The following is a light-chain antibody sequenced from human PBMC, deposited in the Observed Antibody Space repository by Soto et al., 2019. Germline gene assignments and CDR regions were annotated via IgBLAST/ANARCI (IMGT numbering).Light chain of an antibody. CDR3: NSYTSKSTGV. V-gene: IGLV2-14*01. J-gene: IGLJ1*01. CDR1: SGDVGGYNY. CDR2: EVS. Sequence: QSALTQPASVSGSPGQSITISCTGTSGDVGGYNYVSWYQHHPGKAPKLIIYEVSNRPSGVSNRFSGSKSGNTASLTISGLQAEDEADYYCNSYTSKSTGVFGTGTKVTVL.